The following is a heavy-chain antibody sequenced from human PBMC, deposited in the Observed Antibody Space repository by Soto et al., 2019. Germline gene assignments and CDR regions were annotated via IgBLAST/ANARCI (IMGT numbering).Heavy chain of an antibody. J-gene: IGHJ5*02. Sequence: RRISQKTGKGLEWIGYIYYSGSTNYNPSLKSRVTISVDTSKNQFSLKLSSVTAADTAVYYCARADYYYDSSGYYSGGWFDPWGQGTLVTVSS. CDR2: IYYSGST. D-gene: IGHD3-22*01. V-gene: IGHV4-59*01. CDR3: ARADYYYDSSGYYSGGWFDP.